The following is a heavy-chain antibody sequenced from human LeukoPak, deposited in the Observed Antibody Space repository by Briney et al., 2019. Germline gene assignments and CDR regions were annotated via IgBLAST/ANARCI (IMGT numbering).Heavy chain of an antibody. CDR1: GGSISSYY. CDR3: ARGAAGTGAADY. CDR2: THYSGST. D-gene: IGHD6-13*01. Sequence: SETLSLTCTVSGGSISSYYWSWIRQPPEKGLEWIGYTHYSGSTKYNPSLKSRLTMSLDMSKNQFSLRLSSVTAADTAVYFCARGAAGTGAADYWGQGTLVTVSS. J-gene: IGHJ4*02. V-gene: IGHV4-59*01.